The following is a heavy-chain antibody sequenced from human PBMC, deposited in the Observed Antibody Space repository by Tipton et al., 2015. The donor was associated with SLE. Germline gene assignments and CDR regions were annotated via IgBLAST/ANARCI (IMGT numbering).Heavy chain of an antibody. CDR3: ARERLYSSSWFSD. D-gene: IGHD6-13*01. J-gene: IGHJ4*02. CDR2: IYHSGSA. CDR1: GASISSNNW. V-gene: IGHV4-4*02. Sequence: TLSLTCAVSGASISSNNWWSWVRQPPGKGLEWIGEIYHSGSANYNPSLESRVTISVDTSKNQFSLKLSSVTAADTAVYYCARERLYSSSWFSDWGQGTLVTVSS.